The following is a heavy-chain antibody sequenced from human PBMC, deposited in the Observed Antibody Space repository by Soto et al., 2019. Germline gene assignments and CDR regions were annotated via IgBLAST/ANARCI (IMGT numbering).Heavy chain of an antibody. Sequence: SETLSLTCTVSGGSISSNNYFWGWIRQPPGKALEWIGSISYSGRTYYTPSLKSRVTISVDTSKNQFSLKLSSVTAADTAVYYCARDFFDSSDYTTNWFDPWGQGTLVTVSS. V-gene: IGHV4-39*07. CDR1: GGSISSNNYF. CDR3: ARDFFDSSDYTTNWFDP. D-gene: IGHD3-22*01. J-gene: IGHJ5*02. CDR2: ISYSGRT.